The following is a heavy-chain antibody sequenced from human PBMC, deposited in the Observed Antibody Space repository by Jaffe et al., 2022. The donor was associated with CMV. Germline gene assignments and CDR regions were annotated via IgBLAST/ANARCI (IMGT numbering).Heavy chain of an antibody. D-gene: IGHD2-2*02. CDR1: GYTFTGYY. Sequence: QVQLVQSGAEVKKPGASVKVSCKASGYTFTGYYMHWVRQAPGQGLEWMGWINPNSGGTNYAQKFQGRVTMTRDTSISTAYMELSRLRSDDTAVYYCARVGRGIVVVPAAITGYYYYGMDVWGQGTTVTVSS. CDR3: ARVGRGIVVVPAAITGYYYYGMDV. CDR2: INPNSGGT. V-gene: IGHV1-2*02. J-gene: IGHJ6*02.